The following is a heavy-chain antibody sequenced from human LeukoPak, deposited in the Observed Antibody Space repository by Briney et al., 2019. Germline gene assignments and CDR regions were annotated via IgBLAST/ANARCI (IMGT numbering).Heavy chain of an antibody. CDR1: GFMFGDYA. Sequence: GRSLRLSCVASGFMFGDYAIHWVRQAPGKGLEWDSGVGWHGGSIGYAASVKGRFTISSDNSKNTPYLQMNRLRAADTDVYYCEKDLVASGSYYIGLRTYYNDYGIDVWGQGTTVTVSS. V-gene: IGHV3-9*01. D-gene: IGHD3-10*01. CDR2: VGWHGGSI. CDR3: EKDLVASGSYYIGLRTYYNDYGIDV. J-gene: IGHJ6*02.